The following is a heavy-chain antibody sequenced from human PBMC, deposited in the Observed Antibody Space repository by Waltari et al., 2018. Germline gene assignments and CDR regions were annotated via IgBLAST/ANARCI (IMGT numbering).Heavy chain of an antibody. CDR3: AREEVAGTGWYFDY. Sequence: QVQLVQSGAEVKKPGSSVKVSCKASGGTFSSYAISWVRQAPGQGLEWMGRISPIFGKANYAQKFQGRVTITADESTSTAYMELSSLRSEDTAVYYCAREEVAGTGWYFDYWGQGTLVTVSS. J-gene: IGHJ4*02. V-gene: IGHV1-69*18. CDR2: ISPIFGKA. CDR1: GGTFSSYA. D-gene: IGHD6-19*01.